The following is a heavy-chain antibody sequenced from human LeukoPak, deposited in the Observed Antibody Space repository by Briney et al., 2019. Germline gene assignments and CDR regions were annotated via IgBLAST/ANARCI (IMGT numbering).Heavy chain of an antibody. J-gene: IGHJ4*02. CDR1: GFTFSRYA. D-gene: IGHD1-26*01. CDR3: AKFQWELLTFDY. Sequence: PGRSLRLSCAASGFTFSRYAIHWVRQAPGKGLEWVAVISYDGRNKYYADSVKGRFTISRDNSKNTLYLQMNSLRAEDTAVYYCAKFQWELLTFDYWGQGTLVTVSS. V-gene: IGHV3-30-3*02. CDR2: ISYDGRNK.